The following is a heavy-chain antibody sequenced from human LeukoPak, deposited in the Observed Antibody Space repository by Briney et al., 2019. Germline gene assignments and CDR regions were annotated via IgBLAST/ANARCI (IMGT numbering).Heavy chain of an antibody. V-gene: IGHV4-59*01. D-gene: IGHD1-26*01. CDR1: GGSISSYY. Sequence: SETLSLTCTVSGGSISSYYWSWIRQPPGKGLEWIGYIYYSGSTNYNPSLKSRVTISVDTSKNQFSLKLSSVTVADTAVYYCARGRDRWVDYWGQGTLVTVSS. CDR2: IYYSGST. CDR3: ARGRDRWVDY. J-gene: IGHJ4*02.